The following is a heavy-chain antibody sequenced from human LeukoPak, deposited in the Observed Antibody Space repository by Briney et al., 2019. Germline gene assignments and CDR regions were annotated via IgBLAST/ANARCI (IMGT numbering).Heavy chain of an antibody. CDR2: TRTKAYNYAT. D-gene: IGHD3-3*02. CDR1: GFTFSGSS. CDR3: LIFENLDY. Sequence: QPGGSLKLSCAASGFTFSGSSVHWVRQASGKGLEWVGRTRTKAYNYATAYAASMTGRFTISRDDSKNTAYLQMNSLKTEDTAVYYCLIFENLDYRGLGTLVTVSS. J-gene: IGHJ4*02. V-gene: IGHV3-73*01.